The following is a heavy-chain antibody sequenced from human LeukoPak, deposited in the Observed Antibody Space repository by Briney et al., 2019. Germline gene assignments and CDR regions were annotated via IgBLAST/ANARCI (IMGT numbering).Heavy chain of an antibody. CDR2: LYYSGSP. CDR1: GRPISSYH. V-gene: IGHV4-59*13. D-gene: IGHD6-19*01. Sequence: PSDTLSLTCSVWGRPISSYHGRWMREPRGGGVVGRGYLYYSGSPNYHPSLKGRVTISVDASKNQLSLKMSSATAADTAVYYCAREQWLAYPRAAFDIWGQGTMVTVSS. J-gene: IGHJ3*02. CDR3: AREQWLAYPRAAFDI.